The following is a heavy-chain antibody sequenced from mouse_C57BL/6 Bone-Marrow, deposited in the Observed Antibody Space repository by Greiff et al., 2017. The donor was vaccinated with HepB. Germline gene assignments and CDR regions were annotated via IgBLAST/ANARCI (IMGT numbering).Heavy chain of an antibody. CDR3: ARGGGTGTFAMDY. D-gene: IGHD4-1*01. J-gene: IGHJ4*01. CDR1: GFTFSSYA. V-gene: IGHV5-4*01. Sequence: EVHLVESGGGLVKPGGSLKLSCAASGFTFSSYAMSWVRQTPEKRLEWVATISDGGSYTYYPDNVKGRFTLSRDNAKNNLYLQMSHLKSEDTAMYYCARGGGTGTFAMDYWGQGTSVTVSS. CDR2: ISDGGSYT.